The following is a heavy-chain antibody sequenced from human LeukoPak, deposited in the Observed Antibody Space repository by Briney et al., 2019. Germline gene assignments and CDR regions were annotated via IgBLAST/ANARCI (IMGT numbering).Heavy chain of an antibody. CDR2: IYHTGST. D-gene: IGHD6-19*01. V-gene: IGHV4-30-2*03. CDR3: ARHVGYSSGWSHFLYYYYYMDV. CDR1: GGSISSGGYS. Sequence: SQTLSLTCAVSGGSISSGGYSWSWIRQPPGKGLEWIGYIYHTGSTYYNPSLKSRVTISVDTSKNQFSLKLSSVTAADTAVYYCARHVGYSSGWSHFLYYYYYMDVWGKGTTVTVSS. J-gene: IGHJ6*03.